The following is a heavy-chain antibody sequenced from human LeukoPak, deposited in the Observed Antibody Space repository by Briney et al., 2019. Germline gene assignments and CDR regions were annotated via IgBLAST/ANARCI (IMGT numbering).Heavy chain of an antibody. J-gene: IGHJ3*02. Sequence: PGXSLRLSCAASGFTFSNYGMHWVRQAPGKGLEWVAVIWYDGSKNYYPDSVKGRFTISRDSSKNTLYLQMNSLRAEDTAVYYCAKGAHIYGDYGAFDIWGQGTMVTVSS. CDR3: AKGAHIYGDYGAFDI. D-gene: IGHD4-17*01. CDR2: IWYDGSKN. V-gene: IGHV3-33*06. CDR1: GFTFSNYG.